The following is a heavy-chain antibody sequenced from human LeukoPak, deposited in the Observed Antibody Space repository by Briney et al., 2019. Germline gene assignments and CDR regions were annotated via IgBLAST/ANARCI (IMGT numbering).Heavy chain of an antibody. CDR2: IYTGGRT. CDR1: ELTVGRNY. Sequence: GGSLRLSCTDSELTVGRNYMAWVRQAPGKGLECVSVIYTGGRTFYADSVRGRLTISRDISKNTVSLQMNSLKAEDTAVYFCARVEMATSSLDLWGQGTLVIVSS. J-gene: IGHJ5*02. CDR3: ARVEMATSSLDL. V-gene: IGHV3-53*01. D-gene: IGHD5-24*01.